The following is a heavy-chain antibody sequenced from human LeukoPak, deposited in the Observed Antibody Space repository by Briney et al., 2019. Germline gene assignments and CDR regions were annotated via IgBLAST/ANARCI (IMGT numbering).Heavy chain of an antibody. CDR1: GYTFTSYG. CDR3: ARGIENLELGWFDY. V-gene: IGHV1-69*05. D-gene: IGHD1-7*01. CDR2: IIPIFGTA. J-gene: IGHJ4*02. Sequence: GASVKVSCKASGYTFTSYGISWVRQAPGQGLEWMGGIIPIFGTANYAQKFQGRVTITTDESTSTAYMELSSLRSEDTAVYHCARGIENLELGWFDYWGQGTLVTVSS.